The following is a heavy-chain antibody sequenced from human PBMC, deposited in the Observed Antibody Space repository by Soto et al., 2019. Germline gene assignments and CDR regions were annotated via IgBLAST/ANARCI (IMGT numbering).Heavy chain of an antibody. J-gene: IGHJ4*01. CDR2: ISTSGGTR. V-gene: IGHV3-48*04. D-gene: IGHD2-8*01. CDR1: GFTFSSYG. CDR3: AGRFCSNDVCLLGVPDF. Sequence: PGGSLRLSCAASGFTFSSYGMHWVRQAPGKGLEWVSYISTSGGTRYYADSVKGRFTISRDNAKKSLLLQLNSLRAEDTAVYYCAGRFCSNDVCLLGVPDFWGHGTLVTVSS.